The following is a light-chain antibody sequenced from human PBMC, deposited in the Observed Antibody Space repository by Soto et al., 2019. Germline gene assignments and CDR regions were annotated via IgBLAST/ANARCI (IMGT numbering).Light chain of an antibody. Sequence: QSALTQPDSVSGSPGQSTTISCIGTSSDIGAYNYASWYQQHPGKAPKLIIYDVSNRPSGVSNRFSGSKSGYTASLTISGLQAEDEADYYCSSYSSTITRVFGTGTKVTVL. CDR2: DVS. V-gene: IGLV2-14*03. CDR1: SSDIGAYNY. J-gene: IGLJ1*01. CDR3: SSYSSTITRV.